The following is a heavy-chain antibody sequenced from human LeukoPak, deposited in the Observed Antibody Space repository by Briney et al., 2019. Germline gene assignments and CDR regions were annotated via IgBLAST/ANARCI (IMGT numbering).Heavy chain of an antibody. CDR2: ISGSGGST. J-gene: IGHJ4*02. CDR3: ARLYYDFWMGY. D-gene: IGHD3-3*01. Sequence: PGGSLRLSCAASGFTFSSYAMSWVRQAAGKGLEWVSAISGSGGSTYYADSVKGRFTISRDNSKNTLYLQMNSLRAEDTAVYYCARLYYDFWMGYWGQGTLVTVSS. V-gene: IGHV3-23*01. CDR1: GFTFSSYA.